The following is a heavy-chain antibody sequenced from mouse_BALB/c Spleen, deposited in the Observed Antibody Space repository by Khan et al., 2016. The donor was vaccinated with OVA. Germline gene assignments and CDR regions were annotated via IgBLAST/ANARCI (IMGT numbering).Heavy chain of an antibody. CDR2: ISYSVST. CDR1: GYSITSNYA. J-gene: IGHJ2*01. V-gene: IGHV3-2*02. CDR3: ARGNYYGYYFDY. D-gene: IGHD1-1*01. Sequence: VQLKQSGPGLVKPSQSLSLTCTVTGYSITSNYAWNWIRQFPGNKLEWMGYISYSVSTSYNPSLKSRISITRDTSQNQFFLQLNSVTTEDTATYYCARGNYYGYYFDYWGQGTTLTVSS.